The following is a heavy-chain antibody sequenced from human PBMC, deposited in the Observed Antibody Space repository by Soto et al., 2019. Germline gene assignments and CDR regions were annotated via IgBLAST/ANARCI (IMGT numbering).Heavy chain of an antibody. Sequence: QVQLVQSGAEVKKPGSSVKVSCKASGGTFSSYAINWVRQAPGQGLEWMGGIIPIFGTANYAQKFQGRVTITADESTSTAYKELSSLRSEDTAVYYCARDGKVDGYNQAYYFDYWGQGTLVTVSS. D-gene: IGHD5-12*01. CDR3: ARDGKVDGYNQAYYFDY. V-gene: IGHV1-69*01. J-gene: IGHJ4*02. CDR2: IIPIFGTA. CDR1: GGTFSSYA.